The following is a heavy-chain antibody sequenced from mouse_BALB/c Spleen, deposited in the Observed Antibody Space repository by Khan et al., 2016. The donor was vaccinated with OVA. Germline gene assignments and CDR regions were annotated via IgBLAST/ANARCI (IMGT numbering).Heavy chain of an antibody. CDR1: GYTFINYW. Sequence: QVQLQQPGAELAKPGASVKLSCKASGYTFINYWILWVKQRPGQGLEWIGYINPNTGYTEYNQNFKDKATLSADKPSSTPYMQLTSLTSEDTAVFYCTRRCLRWYFDYWGQGTTLTVSS. CDR3: TRRCLRWYFDY. CDR2: INPNTGYT. V-gene: IGHV1-7*01. D-gene: IGHD1-1*01. J-gene: IGHJ2*01.